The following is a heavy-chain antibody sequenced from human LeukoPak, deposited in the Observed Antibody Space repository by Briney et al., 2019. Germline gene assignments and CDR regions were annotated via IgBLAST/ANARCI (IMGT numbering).Heavy chain of an antibody. J-gene: IGHJ4*02. CDR3: AKDYLQYYYDSSGYPGSFDY. CDR1: GFTFCSYA. V-gene: IGHV3-23*01. Sequence: GGALRDSCAASGFTFCSYAISWGGQAPGKGLGRVSAIIGSGVCTYYADSVKSRFTISRDNSKNTLYLQMNSLRAEDTAVYYCAKDYLQYYYDSSGYPGSFDYWGQGTLVTVSS. D-gene: IGHD3-22*01. CDR2: IIGSGVCT.